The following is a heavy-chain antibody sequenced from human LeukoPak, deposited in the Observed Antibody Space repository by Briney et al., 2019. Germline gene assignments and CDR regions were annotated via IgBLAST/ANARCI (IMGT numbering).Heavy chain of an antibody. D-gene: IGHD3-10*01. J-gene: IGHJ6*03. CDR1: GGSISGRNW. CDR2: IHHSGST. V-gene: IGHV4-4*02. Sequence: SGTLSLTCAVSGGSISGRNWWTWVRQPPGKGLEWIGEIHHSGSTNYNPSLKSRVTISLDKSKNQFSLKLNSVTAADTAVYYCAKIVGYGSEYYFYYMDVWGKGTTVTVSS. CDR3: AKIVGYGSEYYFYYMDV.